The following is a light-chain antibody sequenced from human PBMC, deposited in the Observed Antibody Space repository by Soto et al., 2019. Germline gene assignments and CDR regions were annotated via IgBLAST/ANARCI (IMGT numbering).Light chain of an antibody. J-gene: IGKJ4*01. Sequence: EIVMTQSPATLSVSPGERVTLSCRASQSFSSNLAWYQHKPGQAPRLLIYGASTTATDVPPRFSGSGSGTEFTLTISSLQSEDFAVYYCQQYNNWPPLTFGGGTKVDIK. CDR1: QSFSSN. CDR3: QQYNNWPPLT. CDR2: GAS. V-gene: IGKV3-15*01.